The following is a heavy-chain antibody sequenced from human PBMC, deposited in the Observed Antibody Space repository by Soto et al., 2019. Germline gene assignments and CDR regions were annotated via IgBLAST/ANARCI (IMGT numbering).Heavy chain of an antibody. Sequence: PGGSLRLSCAASGFTFSSYAMSWVRQAPGKGLEWVSAISGSGGSTYYADSVKGRFTISRDNSKNTLYLQMNSLRAEDAAVYYCANGGDSYSSGWYSSLNRGQGALVTVSS. CDR2: ISGSGGST. J-gene: IGHJ4*02. V-gene: IGHV3-23*01. CDR3: ANGGDSYSSGWYSSLN. CDR1: GFTFSSYA. D-gene: IGHD6-19*01.